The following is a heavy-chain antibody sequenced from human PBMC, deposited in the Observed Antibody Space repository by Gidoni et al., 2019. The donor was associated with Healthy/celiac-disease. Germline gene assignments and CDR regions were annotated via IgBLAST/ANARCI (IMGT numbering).Heavy chain of an antibody. J-gene: IGHJ4*02. Sequence: EVQLLESGGGLVQPGGSLRRSCAASGFTFSSYAMSWVRQAPGKGLEWVSAISGSGGSTYYADSVKGRFTISRDNSKNTLYLQMNSLRAEDTAVYYCAKDPRSPRSSSWTDFWGQGTLVTVSS. CDR2: ISGSGGST. CDR3: AKDPRSPRSSSWTDF. CDR1: GFTFSSYA. V-gene: IGHV3-23*01. D-gene: IGHD6-13*01.